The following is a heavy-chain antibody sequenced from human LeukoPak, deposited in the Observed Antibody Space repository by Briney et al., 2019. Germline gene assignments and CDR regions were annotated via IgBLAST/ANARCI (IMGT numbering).Heavy chain of an antibody. D-gene: IGHD5-24*01. CDR1: GGSISSGGYY. CDR3: ARESLRDGYGVT. V-gene: IGHV4-31*03. CDR2: IYYSGST. Sequence: SQTLSLTCTVSGGSISSGGYYWSWIRQHPGEGLEWIGYIYYSGSTYYNPSLKSRVTISVDTSKNQFSLKLSSVTAADTAVYYCARESLRDGYGVTWGQGTLVTVSS. J-gene: IGHJ5*02.